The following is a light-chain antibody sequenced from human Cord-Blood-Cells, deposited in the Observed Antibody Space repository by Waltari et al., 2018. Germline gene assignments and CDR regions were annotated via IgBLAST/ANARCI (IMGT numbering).Light chain of an antibody. Sequence: EIVMTQSPATLSVSPGERATLSCRASQSVSSNLAWYQQKPGQAPRLLIYGASTRATGIPARFSGRVSGTEFTLTISSLQSEDFAVYYCQQYNNWPYTFGQGTKLEIK. CDR3: QQYNNWPYT. CDR1: QSVSSN. J-gene: IGKJ2*01. V-gene: IGKV3-15*01. CDR2: GAS.